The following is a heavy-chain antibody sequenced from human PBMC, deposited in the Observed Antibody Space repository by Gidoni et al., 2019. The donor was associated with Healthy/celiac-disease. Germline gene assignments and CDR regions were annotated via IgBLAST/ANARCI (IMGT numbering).Heavy chain of an antibody. Sequence: EVQLVESGGGLVQPGGSLRLSCAASGFTFSSYWMSWVRQAPGKGLEWVANIKQDGSEKYYVDSVKGRFTISRDNAKNSLYLQMNSLRAEDTAVCYCASIARGGYSYGLDYWGQGTLVTVSS. CDR1: GFTFSSYW. CDR3: ASIARGGYSYGLDY. D-gene: IGHD5-18*01. V-gene: IGHV3-7*03. CDR2: IKQDGSEK. J-gene: IGHJ4*02.